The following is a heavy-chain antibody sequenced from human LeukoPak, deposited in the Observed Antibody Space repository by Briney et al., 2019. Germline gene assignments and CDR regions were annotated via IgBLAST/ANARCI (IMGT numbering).Heavy chain of an antibody. J-gene: IGHJ4*02. V-gene: IGHV3-48*04. CDR2: ISSSSNTI. CDR3: ARDGDSSSWLFDY. D-gene: IGHD6-13*01. CDR1: GFTFRRYN. Sequence: GGSQRLPCAASGFTFRRYNMHWVRHAPGKGLEWLSYISSSSNTIHYGDPVKGRFTTSRDNAKTSLYLRMNSLRAEDTAVYYCARDGDSSSWLFDYWGQGTLVTVSS.